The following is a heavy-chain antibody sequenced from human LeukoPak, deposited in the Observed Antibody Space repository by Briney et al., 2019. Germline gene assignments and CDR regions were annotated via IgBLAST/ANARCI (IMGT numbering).Heavy chain of an antibody. CDR2: ISAYNGNT. CDR3: AYDFWSGWYNWFDP. D-gene: IGHD3-3*01. V-gene: IGHV1-18*01. Sequence: ASVKVFCKASGYTFTSYGISWVRQAPGQGLEWMGWISAYNGNTNFAQKLQGRVTMTTDTSTSTAYMELSSLRSEDTAVYYCAYDFWSGWYNWFDPWGQGTLVTVSS. J-gene: IGHJ5*02. CDR1: GYTFTSYG.